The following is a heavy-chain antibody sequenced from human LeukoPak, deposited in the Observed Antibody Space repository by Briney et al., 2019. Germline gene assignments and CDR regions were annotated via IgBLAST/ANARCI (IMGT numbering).Heavy chain of an antibody. D-gene: IGHD5-18*01. Sequence: GGSLRLSCAASGFTFSSYSMNWVRQAPGKGLEWVSSISSSSSYIYYADSVEGRFTISRDNAKNSLYLQMNGLRAEDTAVYYCARADWDTAMIDYWGQGTLVTVSS. J-gene: IGHJ4*02. CDR1: GFTFSSYS. CDR3: ARADWDTAMIDY. CDR2: ISSSSSYI. V-gene: IGHV3-21*01.